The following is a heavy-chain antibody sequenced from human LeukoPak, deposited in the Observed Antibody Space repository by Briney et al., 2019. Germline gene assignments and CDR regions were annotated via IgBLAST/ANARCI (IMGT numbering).Heavy chain of an antibody. CDR3: ARGWGAVAPLDY. D-gene: IGHD6-19*01. CDR1: GGSFSGYY. Sequence: SETLSLTCAVYGGSFSGYYWSWIRQPPGKGLEWIGEINHSGSTNYNPSLKSRVTISVDTSKNQFSLKLSSVTAADTAVYYCARGWGAVAPLDYWGQGTLVTVSS. V-gene: IGHV4-34*01. CDR2: INHSGST. J-gene: IGHJ4*02.